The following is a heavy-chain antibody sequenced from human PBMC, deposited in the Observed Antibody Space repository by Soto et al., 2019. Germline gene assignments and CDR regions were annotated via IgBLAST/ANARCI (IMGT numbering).Heavy chain of an antibody. V-gene: IGHV4-34*01. CDR2: INHSGST. D-gene: IGHD6-13*01. CDR3: ARRGIAAAGGKYFQH. CDR1: GGSFSGYY. Sequence: QVQLQQWGAGLLKPSETLSLTCAVYGGSFSGYYWSWIRQPPGKGLEWIGEINHSGSTNYNPSLKSRVTISVDTSKNQFSLKLSSVTAADTAVYYCARRGIAAAGGKYFQHWGQGTLVTVSS. J-gene: IGHJ1*01.